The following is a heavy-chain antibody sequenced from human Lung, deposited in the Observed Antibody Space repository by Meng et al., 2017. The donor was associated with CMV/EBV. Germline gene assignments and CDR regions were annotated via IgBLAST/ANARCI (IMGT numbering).Heavy chain of an antibody. CDR3: ARGDDFWSGRPNFQY. CDR1: GYTFTGYY. Sequence: QLPRVQSGAELKTPWTSVNSCCKASGYTFTGYYMHWVRQATGQGLEWMGWIKPNSGGTNYAQKFRGRVTMTRDTSISTAYMELSRLRSDDTAVYYCARGDDFWSGRPNFQYWGQGTLVTVPS. D-gene: IGHD3-3*01. CDR2: IKPNSGGT. V-gene: IGHV1-2*02. J-gene: IGHJ1*01.